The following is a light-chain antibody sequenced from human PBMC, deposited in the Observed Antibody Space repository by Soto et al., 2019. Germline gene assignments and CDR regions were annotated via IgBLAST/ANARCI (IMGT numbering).Light chain of an antibody. CDR1: QSIDTW. CDR3: QQYNPYSPWT. Sequence: DIQMTQSPSTLSASVGGRVTITCRASQSIDTWLAWYQQKPKRVPKLMXYDASSLESGVPLRFRGSGSGTELTLTISSLQTDDFASYYCQQYNPYSPWTFGQGTKVDIK. CDR2: DAS. J-gene: IGKJ1*01. V-gene: IGKV1-5*01.